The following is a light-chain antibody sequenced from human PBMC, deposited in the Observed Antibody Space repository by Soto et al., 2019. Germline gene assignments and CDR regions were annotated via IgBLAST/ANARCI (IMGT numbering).Light chain of an antibody. CDR3: QQYNSYSRWT. J-gene: IGKJ1*01. CDR2: KAS. V-gene: IGKV1-5*03. Sequence: DIQMTQSPSTLSASVGDRVTITCRASRSISSWLAWYQQKPGKAPKLLIYKASSLESGVPSRFSGSGSGTEFTLTISSLQPDDFATYYCQQYNSYSRWTFGQGTKVDIK. CDR1: RSISSW.